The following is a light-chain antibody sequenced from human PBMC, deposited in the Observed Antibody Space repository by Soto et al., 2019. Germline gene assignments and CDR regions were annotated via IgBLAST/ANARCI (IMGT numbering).Light chain of an antibody. J-gene: IGKJ3*01. CDR1: QSISSY. CDR2: AAS. V-gene: IGKV1-39*01. Sequence: DLQMTQSPSSLSASVGDRVTITCRASQSISSYLNWYQQKPGKAPKLLIYAASSLQSGVPSRFSGSRSGTDFTLTISSLEPEDFATYYCQQSYSTPLCTFGPGTKVDIK. CDR3: QQSYSTPLCT.